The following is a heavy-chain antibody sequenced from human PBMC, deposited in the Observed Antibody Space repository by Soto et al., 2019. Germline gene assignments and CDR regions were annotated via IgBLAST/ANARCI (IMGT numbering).Heavy chain of an antibody. CDR2: IYWDDDK. J-gene: IGHJ4*02. D-gene: IGHD6-13*01. CDR1: GFSLSTSGVG. Sequence: QITLKESGPTLVKPTQTLTLTCTFSGFSLSTSGVGVGWIRQPPGKALEWLALIYWDDDKRYSPSLKSRLTITKDTSKNQVVLTMTNMDPVDTATYYCAHSQPSRPYSSRWYEDYWGQGTLVTVSS. V-gene: IGHV2-5*02. CDR3: AHSQPSRPYSSRWYEDY.